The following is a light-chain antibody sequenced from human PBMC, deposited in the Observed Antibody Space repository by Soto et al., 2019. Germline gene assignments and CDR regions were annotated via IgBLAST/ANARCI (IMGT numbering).Light chain of an antibody. CDR2: GAS. CDR1: QSVSNNY. Sequence: EIVLTQSPGILSLSTGERATLSCRASQSVSNNYLGWYQQKPGQAPRLLVYGASRRATGIPDRFSGSGSGTDFTLTISGLEAEDFAVYYCQQYGNSLPWTFGQGTKVDIK. J-gene: IGKJ1*01. CDR3: QQYGNSLPWT. V-gene: IGKV3-20*01.